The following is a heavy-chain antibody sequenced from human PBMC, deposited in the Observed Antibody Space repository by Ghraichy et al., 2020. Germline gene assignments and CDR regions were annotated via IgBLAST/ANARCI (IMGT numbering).Heavy chain of an antibody. Sequence: LSLTCAASGFTFSSYSMNWVRQAPGKGLEWVSSISGSGTYIFYADSVKGRVTIFRDIARTSLYLHMNSLRAEDTAVYYCARDQAVTSAHGAFDIWGQGTMVTVSS. CDR1: GFTFSSYS. D-gene: IGHD4-17*01. CDR3: ARDQAVTSAHGAFDI. J-gene: IGHJ3*02. V-gene: IGHV3-21*01. CDR2: ISGSGTYI.